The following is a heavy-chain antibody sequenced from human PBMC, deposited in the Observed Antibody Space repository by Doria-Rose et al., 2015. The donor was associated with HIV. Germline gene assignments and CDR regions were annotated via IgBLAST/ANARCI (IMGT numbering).Heavy chain of an antibody. D-gene: IGHD3-10*01. CDR3: ATGVTLDY. V-gene: IGHV3-21*01. CDR1: GFTFSSHR. Sequence: VQLVESGGGLVGPGGSLRLSCATSGFTFSSHRINCVSQAPGKVLEWVSAISSTSAYINYADSVRGRFTISRDNARNSLYLQMDSLRAEDTAIYYCATGVTLDYWGQGTLVTVSS. CDR2: ISSTSAYI. J-gene: IGHJ4*02.